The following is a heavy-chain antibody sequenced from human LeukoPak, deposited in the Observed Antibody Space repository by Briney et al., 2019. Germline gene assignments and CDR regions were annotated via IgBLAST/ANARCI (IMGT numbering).Heavy chain of an antibody. Sequence: SETLSLTCTVSGGSISNYYWTWIRQPPGTGLEWIGYVYNSGNTNYNPSLRSRVTISMDASKNQFSLKVNSATAEDTAVYFCARRNVLTEGEAFDIWGQGTLVTVSS. CDR1: GGSISNYY. CDR2: VYNSGNT. D-gene: IGHD3-16*01. CDR3: ARRNVLTEGEAFDI. J-gene: IGHJ3*02. V-gene: IGHV4-59*08.